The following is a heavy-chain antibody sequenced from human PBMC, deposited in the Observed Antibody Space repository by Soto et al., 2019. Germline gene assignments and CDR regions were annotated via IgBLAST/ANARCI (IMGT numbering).Heavy chain of an antibody. CDR3: ARGDSTDCSNGVCSFFYNHDMDV. CDR1: GYSFTDYH. J-gene: IGHJ6*02. Sequence: GASVKVSCKASGYSFTDYHIHWVRQAPGQGLEWLVRINPKSGGTSTAQKFQGWVTMTTGTSISTASMELTRLTSDDTAIYYCARGDSTDCSNGVCSFFYNHDMDVWGQGTMVTVSS. CDR2: INPKSGGT. V-gene: IGHV1-2*04. D-gene: IGHD2-8*01.